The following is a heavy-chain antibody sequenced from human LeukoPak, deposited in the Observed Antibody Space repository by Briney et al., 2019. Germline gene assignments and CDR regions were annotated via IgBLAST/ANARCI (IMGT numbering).Heavy chain of an antibody. V-gene: IGHV3-11*01. J-gene: IGHJ3*02. D-gene: IGHD1-26*01. Sequence: GGSLRLSCAASGFTFSDYYMSWIRQAPGKGLEWVSYISSSGSTIYYADSVKGRFTISRDNAKNSLYLQMNSLRAEDTAVYYCAKSGSCDPDAFDIWGQGTMVTVSS. CDR2: ISSSGSTI. CDR3: AKSGSCDPDAFDI. CDR1: GFTFSDYY.